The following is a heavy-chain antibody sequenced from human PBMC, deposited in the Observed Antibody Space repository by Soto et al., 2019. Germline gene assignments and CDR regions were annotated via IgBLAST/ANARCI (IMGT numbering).Heavy chain of an antibody. J-gene: IGHJ4*02. D-gene: IGHD1-1*01. CDR3: ARVLEPDGVRPERGRTNFDY. Sequence: GASVKVSCKASGGTFSSYTISWVRQAPGQGLEWMGRIIPILGIAKYAQKLQGRVTITADKSTSTAYMELSSLRPDDTAVYYCARVLEPDGVRPERGRTNFDYWGQGTLVTVSS. CDR1: GGTFSSYT. V-gene: IGHV1-69*02. CDR2: IIPILGIA.